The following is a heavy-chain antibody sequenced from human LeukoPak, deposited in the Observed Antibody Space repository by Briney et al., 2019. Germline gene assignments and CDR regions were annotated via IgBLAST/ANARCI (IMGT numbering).Heavy chain of an antibody. CDR1: GFTFSSSA. CDR2: INNVGSHI. D-gene: IGHD4-17*01. V-gene: IGHV3-21*04. Sequence: GGSLRLSCAASGFTFSSSAMNWVRQTPGKGLEWVSSINNVGSHIYYADSVKGRFTISRDNTKNSLYLQMNSLRAEDTAVYYCARDRAHRDYGDYRDWYFDLWGRGTLVTVSS. CDR3: ARDRAHRDYGDYRDWYFDL. J-gene: IGHJ2*01.